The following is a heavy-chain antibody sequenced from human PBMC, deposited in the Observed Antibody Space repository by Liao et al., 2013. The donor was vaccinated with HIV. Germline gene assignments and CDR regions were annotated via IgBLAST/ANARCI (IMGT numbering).Heavy chain of an antibody. CDR1: GGSISNNY. J-gene: IGHJ4*02. CDR2: IHYTGST. V-gene: IGHV4-59*01. D-gene: IGHD5-24*01. CDR3: ARWSGNNYGLDS. Sequence: QVQLQESGPGLVKSSETLFLTCTVSGGSISNNYWSWIRQSPRKGLEWLGYIHYTGSTNYNPSFQSRVTISLDSSKNQLSLKLTSVITADTAMYYCARWSGNNYGLDSWGQGTLVSVSS.